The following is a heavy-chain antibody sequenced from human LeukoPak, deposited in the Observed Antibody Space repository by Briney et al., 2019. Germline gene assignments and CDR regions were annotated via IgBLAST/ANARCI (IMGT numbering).Heavy chain of an antibody. J-gene: IGHJ6*02. CDR3: AREQGWSDSYYGMDV. CDR2: MKEDGSER. Sequence: GGSLRLSCVASGFTFSNYWMSWVRQAPGKGLEWLANMKEDGSERYYVDSMKGRFTISRDNAKNSLYLQMNSLRAEYTAVYYCAREQGWSDSYYGMDVWGQGTTVTVSS. V-gene: IGHV3-7*01. CDR1: GFTFSNYW.